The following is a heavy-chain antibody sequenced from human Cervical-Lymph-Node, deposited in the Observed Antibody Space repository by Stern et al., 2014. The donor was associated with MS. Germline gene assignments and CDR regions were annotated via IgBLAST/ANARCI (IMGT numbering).Heavy chain of an antibody. CDR1: GYTFTSYG. Sequence: VQLVESGAEVKKPGASVKVSCKASGYTFTSYGISWVRPAPGQWLEWMGWITAHKGNTNYAQKLQGRVTMTTDTSTSTAYMELRSLRSDDTDVYYCASGYYDSSGYYPYWGQGTLVTVSS. V-gene: IGHV1-18*01. CDR2: ITAHKGNT. D-gene: IGHD3-22*01. J-gene: IGHJ4*02. CDR3: ASGYYDSSGYYPY.